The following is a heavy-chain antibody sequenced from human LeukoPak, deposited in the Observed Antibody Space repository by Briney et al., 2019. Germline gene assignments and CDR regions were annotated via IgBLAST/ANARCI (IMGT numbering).Heavy chain of an antibody. CDR2: IYSGGST. CDR3: ARPYYDSSGWDYMDV. J-gene: IGHJ6*03. CDR1: GFTVSSNS. Sequence: PGGSLRLSCTVSGFTVSSNSMSWVRQAPGKGLEWVSVIYSGGSTYYADSVKGRFTISRDNSKNTLYLQMNSLRAEDTAVYYCARPYYDSSGWDYMDVWGKGTTVTISS. V-gene: IGHV3-66*04. D-gene: IGHD3-22*01.